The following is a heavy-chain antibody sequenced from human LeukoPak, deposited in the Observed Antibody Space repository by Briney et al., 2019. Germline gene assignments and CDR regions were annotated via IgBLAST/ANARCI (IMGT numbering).Heavy chain of an antibody. CDR3: ARVTGYMIEDYFDY. D-gene: IGHD3-22*01. CDR2: IYYSGST. J-gene: IGHJ4*02. Sequence: SETLSLTCTVSGGSISSSSYYWGWIRQPPGKGLEWIGYIYYSGSTNYNPSLKSRVTISVDTSKNQFSLRLSSVTAADTAVYYCARVTGYMIEDYFDYWGQGTLVTVSS. V-gene: IGHV4-61*05. CDR1: GGSISSSSYY.